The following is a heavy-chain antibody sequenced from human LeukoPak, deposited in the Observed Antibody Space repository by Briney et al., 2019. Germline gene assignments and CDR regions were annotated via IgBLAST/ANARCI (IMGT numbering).Heavy chain of an antibody. D-gene: IGHD6-19*01. CDR3: ARSSHRSGWTSIADH. J-gene: IGHJ4*02. CDR2: ITSSGTYT. Sequence: GGSLRLSCAASGFTFSDYYMTWVRQAPGKGLEWVAYITSSGTYTNSADSVKGRFTISRDNARKSLYLQMNSRRADDTAVYYCARSSHRSGWTSIADHWGQGTLVTVSS. V-gene: IGHV3-11*03. CDR1: GFTFSDYY.